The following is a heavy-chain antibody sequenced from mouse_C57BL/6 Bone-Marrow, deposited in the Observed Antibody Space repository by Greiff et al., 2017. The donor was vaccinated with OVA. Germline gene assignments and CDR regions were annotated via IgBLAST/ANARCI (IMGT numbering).Heavy chain of an antibody. Sequence: EVQLQQSGPELVKPGASVKISCKASGYTFTDYYMNWVKQSHGKSLEWIGDINPNNGGTSYNQKFKGKATLTVDKSSSTAYMELRSLTSEDSAVYYCARRALYSAWFAYWGQGTLVTVSA. CDR2: INPNNGGT. D-gene: IGHD2-1*01. V-gene: IGHV1-26*01. CDR3: ARRALYSAWFAY. CDR1: GYTFTDYY. J-gene: IGHJ3*01.